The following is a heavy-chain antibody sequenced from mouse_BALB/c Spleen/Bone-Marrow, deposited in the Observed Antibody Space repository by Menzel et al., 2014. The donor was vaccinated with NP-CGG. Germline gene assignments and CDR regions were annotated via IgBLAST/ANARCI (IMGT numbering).Heavy chain of an antibody. J-gene: IGHJ3*01. CDR3: ARHDDYFAWFAY. CDR1: GFPFRSYA. D-gene: IGHD2-3*01. Sequence: EVMLVESGGGLVKPGGSLKFSCAASGFPFRSYAMSWVRQTPEKGLEWVATISSGISYTYYPDSVKGRFTISRDNATNTLCLQMSSLRSEDTAMYYCARHDDYFAWFAYWGQGTLVTVSA. CDR2: ISSGISYT. V-gene: IGHV5-9-1*01.